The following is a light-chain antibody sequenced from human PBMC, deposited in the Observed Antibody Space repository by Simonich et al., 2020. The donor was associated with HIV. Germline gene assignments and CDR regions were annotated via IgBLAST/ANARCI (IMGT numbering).Light chain of an antibody. CDR1: QSITNY. V-gene: IGKV1-39*01. J-gene: IGKJ4*01. Sequence: DIQMSQSPSSLSASVGDRVTITCRASQSITNYLNWFQQKPGKAPRLLIYSASSLQSGVPSRFSGSVSGTDFTLSISSLQPEDFATYYCQQSYNTLLTFGGGTKVEIK. CDR3: QQSYNTLLT. CDR2: SAS.